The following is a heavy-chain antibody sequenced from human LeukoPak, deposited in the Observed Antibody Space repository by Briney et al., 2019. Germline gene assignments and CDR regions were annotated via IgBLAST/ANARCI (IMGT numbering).Heavy chain of an antibody. V-gene: IGHV3-30*04. CDR1: GFTFSTYA. CDR3: ARAEGYGGELDS. CDR2: IPYDGSNK. Sequence: GGSLRLSCAASGFTFSTYAMHWVRQAPGKGLEWVAVIPYDGSNKYYADSVKGRFTISRENSKNRLYLQMNSLRAEDTAVYYCARAEGYGGELDSWGQGTLVAVSS. D-gene: IGHD4-23*01. J-gene: IGHJ4*02.